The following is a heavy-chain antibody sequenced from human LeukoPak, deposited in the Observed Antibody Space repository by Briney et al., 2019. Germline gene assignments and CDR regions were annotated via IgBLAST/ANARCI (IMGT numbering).Heavy chain of an antibody. D-gene: IGHD2-2*02. CDR3: ARDVVVPAAIPTFFGVEP. J-gene: IGHJ5*02. CDR1: GYTFTSYG. V-gene: IGHV1-18*01. CDR2: ISAYNGNT. Sequence: APVKVSCKASGYTFTSYGISWVRQAPGQGLEWMGWISAYNGNTNYAQKLQGRVTMTTDTSTSTAYMELRSLRSDDTAVYYCARDVVVPAAIPTFFGVEPWGQGTLVTVSS.